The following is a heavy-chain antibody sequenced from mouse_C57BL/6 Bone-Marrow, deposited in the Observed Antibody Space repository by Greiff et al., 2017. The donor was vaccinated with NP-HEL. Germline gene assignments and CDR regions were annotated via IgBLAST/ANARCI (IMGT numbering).Heavy chain of an antibody. D-gene: IGHD1-1*01. CDR1: GFTFSSYA. CDR3: ARDPFNYYGSSYWYFDV. CDR2: ISDGGSYT. V-gene: IGHV5-4*01. J-gene: IGHJ1*03. Sequence: EVMLVESGGGLVKPGGSLKLSCAASGFTFSSYAMSWVRQTPEKRLEWVATISDGGSYTYYPDNVKGRFTISRDNAKNNLYLQMSHLKSEDTAMYYCARDPFNYYGSSYWYFDVWGTGTTVTVSS.